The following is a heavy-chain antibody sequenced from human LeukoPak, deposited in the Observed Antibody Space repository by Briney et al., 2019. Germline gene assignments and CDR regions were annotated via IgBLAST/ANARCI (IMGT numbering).Heavy chain of an antibody. D-gene: IGHD3-16*01. CDR2: IYSRGST. V-gene: IGHV3-66*01. Sequence: GGSLRLSCAASGFTVSSNYMSWVRQAPGKGLEWVSVIYSRGSTYYADSVKGRFTISRDNSKNTLYLQMNSLRAEDTAVYYCARKITPRNAFDIWGQGTMVTVSS. J-gene: IGHJ3*02. CDR1: GFTVSSNY. CDR3: ARKITPRNAFDI.